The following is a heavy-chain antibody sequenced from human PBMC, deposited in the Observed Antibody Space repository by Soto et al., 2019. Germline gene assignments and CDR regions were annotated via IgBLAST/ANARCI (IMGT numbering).Heavy chain of an antibody. CDR1: GGSFSGYY. CDR2: INHSGST. J-gene: IGHJ5*02. V-gene: IGHV4-34*01. Sequence: SEILSLTCAVYGGSFSGYYWSWIRQPPGKGLEWIGEINHSGSTNYNPSLKSRVTISVDTSKNQFSLKLSSVTAADTAVYYCARGYCSGGSCWDWFDPWGQGTLVTVSS. D-gene: IGHD2-15*01. CDR3: ARGYCSGGSCWDWFDP.